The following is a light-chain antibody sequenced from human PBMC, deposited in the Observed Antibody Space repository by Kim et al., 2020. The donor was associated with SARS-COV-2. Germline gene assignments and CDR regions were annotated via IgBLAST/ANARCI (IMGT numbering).Light chain of an antibody. CDR2: EVR. J-gene: IGLJ2*01. CDR3: SSYTGGSTPGG. Sequence: DGGGGGGVAWYQEQPGRAPRIGVGEVRRRPSGVCSRFSGGGAGDAASLTISGLQAEEEADYYGSSYTGGSTPGGFGGGTQVTVL. CDR1: DGGGGGG. V-gene: IGLV2-14*01.